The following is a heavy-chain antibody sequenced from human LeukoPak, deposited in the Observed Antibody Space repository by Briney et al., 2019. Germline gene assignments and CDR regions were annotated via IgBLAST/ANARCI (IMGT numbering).Heavy chain of an antibody. CDR2: IRYDGSNK. CDR1: GFTFSSYA. D-gene: IGHD6-13*01. J-gene: IGHJ4*02. CDR3: AKVEYSSSWYFDY. V-gene: IGHV3-30*02. Sequence: GGSLRLSCAASGFTFSSYAMSWVRQAPGKGLEWVAFIRYDGSNKYYADSVKGRFTISRDNSKNTLYLQMNSLRAEDTAVYYCAKVEYSSSWYFDYWGQGTLVTVSS.